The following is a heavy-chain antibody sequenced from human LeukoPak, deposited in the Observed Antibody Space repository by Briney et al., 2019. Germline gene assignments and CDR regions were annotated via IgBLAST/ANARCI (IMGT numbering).Heavy chain of an antibody. V-gene: IGHV1-8*03. J-gene: IGHJ1*01. CDR2: MNPNSGNT. Sequence: ASVKVSCKGSGYTFTSYDIKWVRQATGQGLEWMVWMNPNSGNTGYAQKFQGRVTITRNTSISTAYMELSSLRSEDTAVYYCARGRDAYCSSTSFFAEYFPHWGQGTLVTVSS. CDR1: GYTFTSYD. D-gene: IGHD2-2*01. CDR3: ARGRDAYCSSTSFFAEYFPH.